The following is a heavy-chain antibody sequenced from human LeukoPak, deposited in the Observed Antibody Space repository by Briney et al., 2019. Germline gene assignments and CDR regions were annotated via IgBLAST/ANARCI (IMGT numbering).Heavy chain of an antibody. D-gene: IGHD3-22*01. CDR1: GFTFSSYS. Sequence: GGSLRLSCAASGFTFSSYSMNWVRQAPGKGLEWVSSISSSSSNIYYADSVKGRFTISRDNAKNSLYLQMNSLRAEDTAVYYCAREKGYYYDSSGPFDYWGQGTLVTVSS. V-gene: IGHV3-21*01. CDR3: AREKGYYYDSSGPFDY. J-gene: IGHJ4*02. CDR2: ISSSSSNI.